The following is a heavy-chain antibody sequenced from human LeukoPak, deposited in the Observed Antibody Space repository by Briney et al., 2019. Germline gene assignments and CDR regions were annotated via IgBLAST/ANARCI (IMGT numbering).Heavy chain of an antibody. D-gene: IGHD2-2*01. CDR3: ARVFGGIGYCSSTSCLFDY. CDR1: GYTFTSSG. V-gene: IGHV1-18*01. J-gene: IGHJ4*02. CDR2: ISPYNGNT. Sequence: ASVKVSCKASGYTFTSSGISWVRQAPGQGLEWMGWISPYNGNTNYAQKLQSRVTMTTDTSTSTAYMELRSLRSDDTAVYYCARVFGGIGYCSSTSCLFDYWGQGTLVTVSS.